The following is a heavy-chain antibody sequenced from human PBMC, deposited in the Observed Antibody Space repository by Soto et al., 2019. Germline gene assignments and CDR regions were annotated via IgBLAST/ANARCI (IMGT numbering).Heavy chain of an antibody. CDR3: ARDRVIVATATNYYYYYGMDV. V-gene: IGHV3-33*01. CDR1: GFTFSSYG. D-gene: IGHD5-12*01. J-gene: IGHJ6*02. CDR2: IWYDGSNK. Sequence: GGSLRLSCAASGFTFSSYGMHWVRQAPGKGLEWVAVIWYDGSNKYYADSVKGRFTISRDNSKNTLYLQMNSLRAEDTAVYYCARDRVIVATATNYYYYYGMDVWGQGTTVTVSS.